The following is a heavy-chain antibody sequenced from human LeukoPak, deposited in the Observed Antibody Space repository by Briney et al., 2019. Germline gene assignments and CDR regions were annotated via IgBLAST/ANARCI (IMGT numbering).Heavy chain of an antibody. Sequence: PGGSLRLSCAASGFTVSSNYMSWVRQTPGKGLEWVSVIYGGGTTYYADSVKGRFTISRDNSKNTLYLQMNNLRVEDTAVYFCARGIPFGGWLDPWGQGNPVTVSS. J-gene: IGHJ5*02. CDR2: IYGGGTT. CDR1: GFTVSSNY. D-gene: IGHD3-16*01. V-gene: IGHV3-66*01. CDR3: ARGIPFGGWLDP.